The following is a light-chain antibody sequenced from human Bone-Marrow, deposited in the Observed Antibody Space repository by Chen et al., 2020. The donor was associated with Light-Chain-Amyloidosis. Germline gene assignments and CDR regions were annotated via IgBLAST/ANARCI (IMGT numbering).Light chain of an antibody. V-gene: IGLV1-40*01. Sequence: QSVRTQPPSVSGAPVQEMVTLCPGSSSNVGAGYDVHWYQQLPGTAPKLLIYGNSNRPSGVPDRFSGSKSGTSDSLAITGLQAEDEADYYCQSYDSSLSDVVFGGGTKLTVL. CDR1: SSNVGAGYD. CDR2: GNS. CDR3: QSYDSSLSDVV. J-gene: IGLJ2*01.